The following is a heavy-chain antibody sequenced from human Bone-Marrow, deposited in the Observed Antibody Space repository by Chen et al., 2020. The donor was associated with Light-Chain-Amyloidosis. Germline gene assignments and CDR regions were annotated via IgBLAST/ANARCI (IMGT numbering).Heavy chain of an antibody. V-gene: IGHV3-21*06. CDR2: IDSSGTYI. CDR1: GFTFASYT. CDR3: ARDQVEYKFFYYMDV. Sequence: GLVKPGGSLRLSCAASGFTFASYTMNWVRQAPGKGLEWVSSIDSSGTYINYADSTRGRFSISRDNAKNSLYLQITSLRAEDTAVYYCARDQVEYKFFYYMDVWGKETTVTVSS. J-gene: IGHJ6*03. D-gene: IGHD6-6*01.